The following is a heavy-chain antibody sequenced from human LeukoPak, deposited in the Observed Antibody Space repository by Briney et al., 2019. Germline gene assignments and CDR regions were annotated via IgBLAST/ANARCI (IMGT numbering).Heavy chain of an antibody. CDR1: GFTFDDYG. Sequence: GGSLRLSCAASGFTFDDYGMSWVRQAPGKGLEWVSGINWNGGSTAYADSVKGRFTIYRDNAKNSLYLQMNSLRAEDMALYYCAKARRDGYNSWGIFYYWGQGTLVTVSS. CDR3: AKARRDGYNSWGIFYY. CDR2: INWNGGST. J-gene: IGHJ4*02. D-gene: IGHD5-24*01. V-gene: IGHV3-20*04.